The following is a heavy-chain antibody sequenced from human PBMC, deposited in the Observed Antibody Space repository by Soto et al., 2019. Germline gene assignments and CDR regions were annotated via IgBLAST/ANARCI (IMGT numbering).Heavy chain of an antibody. J-gene: IGHJ4*02. CDR1: GGSILNGGHY. Sequence: PSGTLSLTCTVSGGSILNGGHYWTWIRQPPGKGLEWIGKIFFSGNTHYNTALKSRLSFSVDRAKNQFSLNLTSVTAADTAIYYCARDNYGCMLHSWGPGTLVRV. D-gene: IGHD2-8*01. CDR2: IFFSGNT. CDR3: ARDNYGCMLHS. V-gene: IGHV4-31*03.